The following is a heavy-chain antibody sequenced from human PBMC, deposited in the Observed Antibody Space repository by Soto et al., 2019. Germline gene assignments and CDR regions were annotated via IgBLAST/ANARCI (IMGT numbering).Heavy chain of an antibody. D-gene: IGHD1-26*01. CDR3: ARESGGATATLDYYYFYMDV. CDR1: GDSFNDYY. Sequence: VSLAQSGAEVKKPGASVKVSCKTSGDSFNDYYIHWVRQAPGQGLEWMGWINPNGGATKYAQKFQGRVTVTRDTSIRTVYMELSSLRSDDTAVYYCARESGGATATLDYYYFYMDVWGKGTTVIVSS. J-gene: IGHJ6*03. V-gene: IGHV1-2*02. CDR2: INPNGGAT.